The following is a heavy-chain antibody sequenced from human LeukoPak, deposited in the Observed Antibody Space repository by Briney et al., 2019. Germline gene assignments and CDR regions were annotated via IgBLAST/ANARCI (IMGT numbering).Heavy chain of an antibody. D-gene: IGHD3-3*01. V-gene: IGHV3-21*01. CDR3: ARGGNYDFWSGYMYYFDY. Sequence: GGSLRLSCAASGFTFSSYSMNWVRQAPGKGLEWVSSISSSSSYIYYADSVKGRFTISRDNAKNSLYLQMNSLRAEDTAVYYCARGGNYDFWSGYMYYFDYWGQGTLVTVSS. CDR2: ISSSSSYI. J-gene: IGHJ4*02. CDR1: GFTFSSYS.